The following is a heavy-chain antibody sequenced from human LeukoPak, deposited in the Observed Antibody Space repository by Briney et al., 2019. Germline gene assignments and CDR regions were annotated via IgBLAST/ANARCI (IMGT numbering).Heavy chain of an antibody. V-gene: IGHV3-23*01. J-gene: IGHJ5*01. D-gene: IGHD6-19*01. Sequence: GGSLRLSCAASGFAFSVYAMSWLRQPPGQGLEWVSTVNANSGTTSYAASVRGRFTISRDNSKNTLYLQLNTLRADDTATYYCAKLISGGLAVTAAWFHPWGQGTLVVVSS. CDR1: GFAFSVYA. CDR2: VNANSGTT. CDR3: AKLISGGLAVTAAWFHP.